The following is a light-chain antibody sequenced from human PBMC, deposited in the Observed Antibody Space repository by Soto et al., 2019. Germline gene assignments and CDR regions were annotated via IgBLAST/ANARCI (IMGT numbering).Light chain of an antibody. V-gene: IGLV4-60*02. Sequence: QPVLTQSSSASASLGSSVKLTCTLSSGHSSYIIAWHQQQPGKAPRYLMKLEGSGSYNKGSGVPDRFSGSSSGADRYLTISNLQFEDEADYYCETWDSLGVFGGGTKVTVL. CDR1: SGHSSYI. J-gene: IGLJ3*02. CDR3: ETWDSLGV. CDR2: LEGSGSY.